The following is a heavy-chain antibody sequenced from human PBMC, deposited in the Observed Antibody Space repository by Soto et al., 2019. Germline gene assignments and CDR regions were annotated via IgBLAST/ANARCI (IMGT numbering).Heavy chain of an antibody. V-gene: IGHV2-5*02. CDR2: IYWDDDK. CDR3: AHSLTGTTCPPPRTFDY. Sequence: QITLKESGPTLVKPTQTLTLTCTFSGFSLSTSGVGVGWIRQPPGKALEWLALIYWDDDKRYSPSLKSRLTITKDTSKNQVVLTMTNMDPVDTATYYCAHSLTGTTCPPPRTFDYCGQGTLVTVSS. J-gene: IGHJ4*02. CDR1: GFSLSTSGVG. D-gene: IGHD1-1*01.